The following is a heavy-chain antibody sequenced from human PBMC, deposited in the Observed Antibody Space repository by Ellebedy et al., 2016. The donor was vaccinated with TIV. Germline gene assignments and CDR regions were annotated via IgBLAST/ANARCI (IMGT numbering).Heavy chain of an antibody. V-gene: IGHV4-59*13. J-gene: IGHJ4*02. CDR2: IYYNEIT. Sequence: SETLSLTXSVSGGSISGYYWSWVRQPPGKGLEWIGYIYYNEITYYSPSLKSRVTISADTSKNQTSLRLDSVTTADTAVYYCARSAHRSGYLSTEYYFDSWGQGALVTVSS. CDR1: GGSISGYY. D-gene: IGHD3-3*01. CDR3: ARSAHRSGYLSTEYYFDS.